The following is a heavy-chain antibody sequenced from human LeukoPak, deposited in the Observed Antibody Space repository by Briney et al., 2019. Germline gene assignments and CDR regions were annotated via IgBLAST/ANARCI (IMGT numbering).Heavy chain of an antibody. J-gene: IGHJ4*02. V-gene: IGHV3-7*01. CDR2: INQDGNEK. CDR1: GFTFSSDW. CDR3: ARDGAFRIYDY. Sequence: PGGSLRLSCAASGFTFSSDWMTWVRQAPGKGLEWVASINQDGNEKYYVDSVKGRFTISRDNARNSLYLQMSSLRADDTAVYYCARDGAFRIYDYWGQGTLATVSS. D-gene: IGHD3-3*02.